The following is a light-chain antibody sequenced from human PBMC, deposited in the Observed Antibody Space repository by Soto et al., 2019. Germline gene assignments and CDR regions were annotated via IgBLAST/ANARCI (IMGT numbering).Light chain of an antibody. V-gene: IGLV2-23*02. CDR3: CSYAGSTTSLYV. Sequence: QSALTQPASVSGSPGQSITISCTGTNSDVGSYYLVSWYQQHPGKAPKLVIYEVSKRPSGVSNRFSGSKSGNTASLTISGLQAEDEADYYCCSYAGSTTSLYVFGTGTKVTVL. CDR2: EVS. J-gene: IGLJ1*01. CDR1: NSDVGSYYL.